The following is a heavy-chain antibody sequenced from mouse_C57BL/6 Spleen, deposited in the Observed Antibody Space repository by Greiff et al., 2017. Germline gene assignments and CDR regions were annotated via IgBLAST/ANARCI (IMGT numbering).Heavy chain of an antibody. CDR1: GYAFSSSW. D-gene: IGHD2-1*01. Sequence: QVQLQQSGPELVKPGASVTISCKASGYAFSSSWMNWVKQRPGKGLEWIGRIYPGDGDTNYNGKFKGKATLTAEKSSSTAYMQLSSLTSEDSAVYFCARTAGYGNSWYFDVWGTGTTVTVSS. J-gene: IGHJ1*03. V-gene: IGHV1-82*01. CDR2: IYPGDGDT. CDR3: ARTAGYGNSWYFDV.